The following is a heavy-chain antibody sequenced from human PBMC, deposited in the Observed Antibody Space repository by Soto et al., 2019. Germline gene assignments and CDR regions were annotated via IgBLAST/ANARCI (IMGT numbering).Heavy chain of an antibody. V-gene: IGHV3-23*01. D-gene: IGHD6-19*01. CDR1: GFTFSSYA. CDR2: ISGSGGST. Sequence: GGSLRLSCAASGFTFSSYAMNWVRQGPGKGLEWVSVISGSGGSTYYADSVKGRFTISRDNSKNTLYLQMNSLRAEDTAVYYCARRSSGWYFHYWCQGTLVNVPQ. J-gene: IGHJ4*02. CDR3: ARRSSGWYFHY.